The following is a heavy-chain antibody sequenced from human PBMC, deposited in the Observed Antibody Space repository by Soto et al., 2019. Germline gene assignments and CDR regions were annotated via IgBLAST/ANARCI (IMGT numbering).Heavy chain of an antibody. D-gene: IGHD3-22*01. CDR3: ARFYYDSSGYLPSPYYYYYGMDF. CDR1: GFTFSSYW. Sequence: GGSLRLSCAASGFTFSSYWMSWVRQAPGKGLEWVANIKQDGSEKYYVDSVKGRFTISRDNAKNSLYLQMNSLRAEDTAVHYCARFYYDSSGYLPSPYYYYYGMDFWGQGTTVTVSS. J-gene: IGHJ6*02. CDR2: IKQDGSEK. V-gene: IGHV3-7*04.